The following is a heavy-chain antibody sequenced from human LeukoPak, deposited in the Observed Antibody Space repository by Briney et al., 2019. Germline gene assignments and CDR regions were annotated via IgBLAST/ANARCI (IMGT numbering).Heavy chain of an antibody. V-gene: IGHV1-18*01. J-gene: IGHJ4*02. Sequence: GASVKVSCKASGCTFTSYGINWVRQAPGQGLEWMGWINTNNVNRNYAQKLQGRVTTTTDTSTNTAYMELMSLTSDDTAVYYCARAGQLDYWGQGTLVTVSS. D-gene: IGHD1-1*01. CDR3: ARAGQLDY. CDR1: GCTFTSYG. CDR2: INTNNVNR.